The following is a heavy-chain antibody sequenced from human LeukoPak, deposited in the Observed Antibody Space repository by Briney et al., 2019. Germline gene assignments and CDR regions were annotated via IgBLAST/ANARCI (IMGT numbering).Heavy chain of an antibody. CDR2: IYSGGST. J-gene: IGHJ4*02. Sequence: GGSLTLSCAVSGFTVSSNYMSWVRQAPGKGLEWVSIIYSGGSTYYADSVKGRFTISRDNSKNTVYLQMNSLRAEDTAVYYCARGAPIVVVDWGQGTLVTVSS. V-gene: IGHV3-53*01. CDR1: GFTVSSNY. D-gene: IGHD2-15*01. CDR3: ARGAPIVVVD.